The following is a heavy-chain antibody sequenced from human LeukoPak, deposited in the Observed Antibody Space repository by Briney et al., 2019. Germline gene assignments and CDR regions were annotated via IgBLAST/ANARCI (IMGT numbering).Heavy chain of an antibody. CDR2: ISSSGSNK. Sequence: GGSLRLSCAASGFTFSSYGMHWVRQAPGKGLEWVSYISSSGSNKYYADSVKGRFTISRDNAKSSLFLQMNSLRAEDTGVYYCASDSSSSPAYYHYYMDAWGKGTTVTVSS. CDR1: GFTFSSYG. D-gene: IGHD6-13*01. V-gene: IGHV3-48*04. J-gene: IGHJ6*03. CDR3: ASDSSSSPAYYHYYMDA.